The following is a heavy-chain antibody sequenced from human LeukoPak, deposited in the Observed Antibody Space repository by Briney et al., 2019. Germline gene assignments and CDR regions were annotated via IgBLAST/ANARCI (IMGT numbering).Heavy chain of an antibody. J-gene: IGHJ5*02. CDR3: AKGGGYNRS. V-gene: IGHV3-23*01. CDR1: GFTFSDNW. Sequence: GGSLRLSCAASGFTFSDNWMHWVRQAPGKGLEWVSAISGSGGSTYYADSVKGRFTISRDNSKNTLYLQMNSLRAEDTAVYYCAKGGGYNRSWGQGTLVTVSS. CDR2: ISGSGGST. D-gene: IGHD5-18*01.